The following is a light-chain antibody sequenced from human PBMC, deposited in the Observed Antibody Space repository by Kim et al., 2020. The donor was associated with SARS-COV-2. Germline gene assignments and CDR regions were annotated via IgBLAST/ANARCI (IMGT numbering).Light chain of an antibody. J-gene: IGKJ1*01. CDR2: AAS. Sequence: LPPGERATLSCRASQSVSSYLAWYQQKPGQTPRLLMYAASNRATGIPARFSGSGSGTDFTLTISSLEPEDFAVYYCQQRSTWPWTFGQGTKVDIK. CDR1: QSVSSY. CDR3: QQRSTWPWT. V-gene: IGKV3-11*01.